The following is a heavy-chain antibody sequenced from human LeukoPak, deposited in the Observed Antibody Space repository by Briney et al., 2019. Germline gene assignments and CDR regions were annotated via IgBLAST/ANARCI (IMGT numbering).Heavy chain of an antibody. CDR1: GFTFSNYW. D-gene: IGHD3-16*01. CDR3: ARDGDYFDY. CDR2: IKRDGGGK. V-gene: IGHV3-7*01. Sequence: GGSLRLSCAASGFTFSNYWMSWVRQAPGKGLEWVANIKRDGGGKYYVDSVKGRFTISRDNGKNSLYLQMNSLRVEDTAVYYCARDGDYFDYWGQGTPVTVSS. J-gene: IGHJ4*02.